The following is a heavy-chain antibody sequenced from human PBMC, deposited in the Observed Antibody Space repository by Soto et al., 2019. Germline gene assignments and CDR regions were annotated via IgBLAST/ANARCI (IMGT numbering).Heavy chain of an antibody. CDR2: IKHSGST. J-gene: IGHJ4*02. CDR3: AKGKNPDY. CDR1: GGSFSGYY. V-gene: IGHV4-34*01. Sequence: PSETLSLTCAVYGGSFSGYYWSWIRQPPGKGLEWIGEIKHSGSTNYNPSLKSRVTISADTSKNQFSLKLSSVTAADTAVYYCAKGKNPDYWGQGTLVTVSS.